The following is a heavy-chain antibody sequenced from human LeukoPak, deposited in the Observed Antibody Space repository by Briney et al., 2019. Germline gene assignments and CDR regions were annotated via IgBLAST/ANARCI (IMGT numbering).Heavy chain of an antibody. J-gene: IGHJ3*02. Sequence: SETLSLTCAVSGVSISSSNWWSWVRQPPGKGLEWIGEIYHSGSTNYNPSLKSRVTISVDKSKNQFSLKLSSVTAADTAVYYCARRYYYDSRDDAFDIWGQGTMVTVSS. CDR3: ARRYYYDSRDDAFDI. V-gene: IGHV4-4*02. D-gene: IGHD3-22*01. CDR1: GVSISSSNW. CDR2: IYHSGST.